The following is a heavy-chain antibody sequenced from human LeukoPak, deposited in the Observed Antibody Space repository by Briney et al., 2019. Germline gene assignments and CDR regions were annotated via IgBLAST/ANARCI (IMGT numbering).Heavy chain of an antibody. CDR1: GYTFVSYY. D-gene: IGHD3-22*01. J-gene: IGHJ4*02. CDR3: ARASNSYYDSSGYPAFDY. V-gene: IGHV1-46*01. CDR2: IIPSGGTT. Sequence: ASVKLSCKASGYTFVSYYIHWVRQAPGQGLDWMGMIIPSGGTTIYAQKFQGRVTMTRDTSTTTVHMELSSLRSEDTAVYYCARASNSYYDSSGYPAFDYWGQGTLVTVSS.